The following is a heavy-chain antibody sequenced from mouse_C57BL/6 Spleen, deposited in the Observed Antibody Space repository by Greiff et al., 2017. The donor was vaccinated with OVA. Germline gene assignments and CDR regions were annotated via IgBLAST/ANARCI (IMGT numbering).Heavy chain of an antibody. J-gene: IGHJ2*01. D-gene: IGHD2-3*01. CDR3: ARFYDGYSDY. Sequence: VQLQQSGAELVRPGTSVKVSCKASGYAFTNYLIEWVKQRPGQGLEWIGVINPGSGGTNYNEKFKGKATLAADKSSSTAYMQLSSLTSEDSAVYFCARFYDGYSDYWGQGTTLTVSS. CDR2: INPGSGGT. V-gene: IGHV1-54*01. CDR1: GYAFTNYL.